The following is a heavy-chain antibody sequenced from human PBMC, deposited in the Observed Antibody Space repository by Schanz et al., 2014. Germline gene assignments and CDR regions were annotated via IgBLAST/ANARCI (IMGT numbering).Heavy chain of an antibody. D-gene: IGHD4-17*01. Sequence: EVQLVESGGGLVQPGGSLRLACAASGFNFNTYAMSWVRQAPGKGLEWVSGLTEGGGGTYYTDAVKGRFTISRDSSKNTLYLQMNSLRTEDTAVYYCAKAPYADYGYFHYWGQGTLVPVSS. J-gene: IGHJ4*02. CDR1: GFNFNTYA. CDR3: AKAPYADYGYFHY. CDR2: LTEGGGGT. V-gene: IGHV3-23*04.